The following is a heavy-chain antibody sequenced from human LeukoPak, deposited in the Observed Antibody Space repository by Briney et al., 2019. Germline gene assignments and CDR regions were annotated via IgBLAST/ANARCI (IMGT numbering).Heavy chain of an antibody. CDR1: GFTFSNYA. CDR3: AKARDIVVVPAAMCALDV. D-gene: IGHD2-2*01. Sequence: GGSLRLSCAATGFTFSNYAMNWVRQAPGKGLEWVSAVSGSGAYTYYVDSVRGRFTISRDDSKNTLYLQLNSLTAEDTAVYYCAKARDIVVVPAAMCALDVWGQGTTVTVSS. V-gene: IGHV3-23*01. CDR2: VSGSGAYT. J-gene: IGHJ6*02.